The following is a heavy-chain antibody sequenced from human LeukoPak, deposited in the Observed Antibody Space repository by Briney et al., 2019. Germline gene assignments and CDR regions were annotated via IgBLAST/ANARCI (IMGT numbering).Heavy chain of an antibody. J-gene: IGHJ6*03. CDR3: ARDSTIFGVVTRPYYYYMDV. V-gene: IGHV4-61*08. CDR2: IYYSGST. D-gene: IGHD3-3*01. Sequence: SETLSLTCTVSGGSISSGGYYWSWIRQPPGKGLEWIGYIYYSGSTNYNPFLKSRVTISVDTSKNQFSLKLSSVTAADTAVYYCARDSTIFGVVTRPYYYYMDVWGRGTTVTVSS. CDR1: GGSISSGGYY.